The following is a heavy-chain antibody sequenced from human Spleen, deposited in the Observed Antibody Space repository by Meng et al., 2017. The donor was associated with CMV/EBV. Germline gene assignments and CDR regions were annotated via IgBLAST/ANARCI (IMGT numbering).Heavy chain of an antibody. Sequence: GGSLRLSCAASGFIFSNVWMNWVRQAPGKGLEWVGRIKSKTHGGTTDYAAPVKGRFTISRDDSKSTLYLQMNSLKTEDTAVYYCTTEGTGWYDFDYWGQGTLVTVSS. CDR1: GFIFSNVW. V-gene: IGHV3-15*01. CDR2: IKSKTHGGTT. D-gene: IGHD6-19*01. J-gene: IGHJ4*02. CDR3: TTEGTGWYDFDY.